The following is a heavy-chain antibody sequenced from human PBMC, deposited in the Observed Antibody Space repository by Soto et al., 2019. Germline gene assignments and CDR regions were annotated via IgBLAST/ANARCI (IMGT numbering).Heavy chain of an antibody. J-gene: IGHJ6*02. V-gene: IGHV3-11*06. CDR2: ISSSSSYT. Sequence: QVQLVESGGGLVKPGGSLRLSCAASGFTFSDYYMSWIRQAPGKGLEWVSYISSSSSYTNYADSVKGRFTISGDNAKNSLYLQMNSLRAEDTAVYYCARDIDGDYYYYGMDVWGQGTTVTVSS. CDR1: GFTFSDYY. CDR3: ARDIDGDYYYYGMDV. D-gene: IGHD3-16*01.